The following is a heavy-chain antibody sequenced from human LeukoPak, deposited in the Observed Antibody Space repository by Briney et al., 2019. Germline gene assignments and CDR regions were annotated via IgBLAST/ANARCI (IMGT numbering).Heavy chain of an antibody. CDR3: ATAPPDGGYSYGYDY. CDR1: GYTLTELS. Sequence: GASVKVSCKVSGYTLTELSMHWVRQAPGKGLEGMGGFDTEDGETIYAQKFQGRVTMTEDTSTDTAYMELSSLRSEDTAVYYCATAPPDGGYSYGYDYWGQGTLVTVSS. J-gene: IGHJ4*02. V-gene: IGHV1-24*01. D-gene: IGHD5-18*01. CDR2: FDTEDGET.